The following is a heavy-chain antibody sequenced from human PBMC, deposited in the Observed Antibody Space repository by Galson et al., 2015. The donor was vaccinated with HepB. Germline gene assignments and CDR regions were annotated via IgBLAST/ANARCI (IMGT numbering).Heavy chain of an antibody. CDR1: GFTFSDHY. CDR2: TRNRANSYTT. CDR3: AGIGRGTYDFDY. V-gene: IGHV3-72*01. Sequence: SLRLSCAASGFTFSDHYMDWVRQAAGKGLEWVGRTRNRANSYTTEYAASVKGRFTISRDESKDSLYLQMNSLKIEDTAVYYCAGIGRGTYDFDYWGQGTLVTVSS. D-gene: IGHD3-16*01. J-gene: IGHJ4*02.